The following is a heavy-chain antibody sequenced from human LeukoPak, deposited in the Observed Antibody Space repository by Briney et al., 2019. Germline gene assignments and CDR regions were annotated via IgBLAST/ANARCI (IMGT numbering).Heavy chain of an antibody. D-gene: IGHD2-2*01. CDR1: GGPFSGYY. CDR2: INHSGST. V-gene: IGHV4-34*01. J-gene: IGHJ6*03. CDR3: ARGAGMSPAATAYYYYMDV. Sequence: SETLSLTCAVYGGPFSGYYWSWIRPTPGKGLEWIGEINHSGSTNYNPSLKSRVTISVDTSKNQFSLKLSSVTAADTAVYYCARGAGMSPAATAYYYYMDVWGKGTTVTVSS.